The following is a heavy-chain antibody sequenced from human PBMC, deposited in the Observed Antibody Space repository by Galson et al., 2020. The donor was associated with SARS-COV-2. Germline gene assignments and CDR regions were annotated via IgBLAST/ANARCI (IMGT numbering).Heavy chain of an antibody. Sequence: GESLKISCAASGFTFSSYGMHWVRQATGKGLEWVSAIGTAGDTYYPGSVKGRFTISRENAKNSLYLQMNSLRAGDTAVYYCARGDSGWSRNYYYYGMDVWGQGTTVTVSS. CDR2: IGTAGDT. CDR3: ARGDSGWSRNYYYYGMDV. D-gene: IGHD6-19*01. V-gene: IGHV3-13*01. CDR1: GFTFSSYG. J-gene: IGHJ6*02.